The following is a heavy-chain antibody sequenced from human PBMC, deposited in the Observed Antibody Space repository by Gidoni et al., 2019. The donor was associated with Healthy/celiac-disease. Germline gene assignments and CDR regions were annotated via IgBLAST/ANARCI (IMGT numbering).Heavy chain of an antibody. V-gene: IGHV4-34*01. J-gene: IGHJ6*02. CDR1: GGSFSGYY. D-gene: IGHD3-10*01. CDR3: ARLRITMVRGVPGYYGMDV. Sequence: QVQLQQWGAGLLKPSATLSLTCAVYGGSFSGYYWSWIRQPPGKGLEWIGEINHSGSTTYNPSLKSRVTISVDTSKNQFSLKLSSVTAADTAVYYCARLRITMVRGVPGYYGMDVWGQGTTVTVSS. CDR2: INHSGST.